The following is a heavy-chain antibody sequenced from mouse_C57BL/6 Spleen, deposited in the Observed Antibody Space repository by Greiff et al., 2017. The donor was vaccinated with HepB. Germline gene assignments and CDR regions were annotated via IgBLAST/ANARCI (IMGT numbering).Heavy chain of an antibody. CDR2: ISSGSSTI. CDR3: AKASYYYGSSSWFAC. J-gene: IGHJ3*01. Sequence: EVQLVESGGGLVKPGGSLKLSCAASGFTFSDYGMHWVRQAPEKGLEWVAYISSGSSTIYYADTVKGRFTISRDNAKNTLFLQMTSLRSEDTAMLSCAKASYYYGSSSWFACWGQGTLVTVSA. CDR1: GFTFSDYG. V-gene: IGHV5-17*01. D-gene: IGHD1-1*01.